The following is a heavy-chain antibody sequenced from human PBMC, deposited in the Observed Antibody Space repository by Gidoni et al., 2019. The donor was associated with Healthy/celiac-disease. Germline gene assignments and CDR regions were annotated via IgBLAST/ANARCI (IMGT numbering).Heavy chain of an antibody. CDR3: ARVGYSSASQYFDY. V-gene: IGHV1-46*01. CDR2: INPSGGST. J-gene: IGHJ4*02. CDR1: GSPFTSYY. D-gene: IGHD6-25*01. Sequence: QVQLVQSGAEVKTPGASVKVSFTASGSPFTSYYMHWVRQAPGHGLEGMGIINPSGGSTSYAKKFQGRVTMTRDTATSTVYRELSSLRSEDTAVYYCARVGYSSASQYFDYWGQGTLVTVSS.